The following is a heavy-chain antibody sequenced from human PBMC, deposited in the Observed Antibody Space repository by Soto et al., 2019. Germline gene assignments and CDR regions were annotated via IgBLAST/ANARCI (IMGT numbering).Heavy chain of an antibody. J-gene: IGHJ5*02. CDR1: GDTFTSYG. CDR2: ISAYNGNT. CDR3: ARVWDDVVAEGWFDP. D-gene: IGHD2-15*01. V-gene: IGHV1-18*01. Sequence: ASVKVSCKASGDTFTSYGISWVRQAPGQGLEWMGWISAYNGNTNYAQKLQGRVTMTTDTSTSTAYMELRSLRSDDTAVYYCARVWDDVVAEGWFDPWGQGTLVAVSS.